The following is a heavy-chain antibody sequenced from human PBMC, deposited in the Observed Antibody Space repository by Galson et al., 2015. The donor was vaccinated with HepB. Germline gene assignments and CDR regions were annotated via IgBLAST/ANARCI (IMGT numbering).Heavy chain of an antibody. D-gene: IGHD1-26*01. Sequence: SLRLSCAASGFTFSSYAMSWVRQAPGKGLEWVSAISGSGGSTYYADSVKGRFTISRDNAKNTLYLQMNSLRAEDTAVYYCAKGRSGQWELLFSWGQGTLVTASA. CDR2: ISGSGGST. CDR3: AKGRSGQWELLFS. CDR1: GFTFSSYA. J-gene: IGHJ5*02. V-gene: IGHV3-23*01.